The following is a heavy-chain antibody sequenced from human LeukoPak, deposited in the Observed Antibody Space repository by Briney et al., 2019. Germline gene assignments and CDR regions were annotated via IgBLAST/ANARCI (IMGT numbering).Heavy chain of an antibody. CDR3: ARVGVRGVIRHYYYYMDV. J-gene: IGHJ6*03. V-gene: IGHV4-39*07. CDR2: IYYSGST. Sequence: SETLSLTCTVSGGSISSSSYYWGWIRQPPGKGLEWIGSIYYSGSTYYNPSLKSRVTISVDTSKNQFSLNLSSVTAADTAVYYCARVGVRGVIRHYYYYMDVWGKGTTVTVSS. CDR1: GGSISSSSYY. D-gene: IGHD3-10*01.